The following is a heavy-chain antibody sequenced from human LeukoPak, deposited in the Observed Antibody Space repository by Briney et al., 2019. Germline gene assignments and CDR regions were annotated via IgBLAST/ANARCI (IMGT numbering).Heavy chain of an antibody. CDR1: GGSINSGGYS. CDR3: ARSSGYDYSIDF. Sequence: SETLSLTCAVSGGSINSGGYSWSWIRQPPGKGPEWIGYIYYSGGTFYKPSLKSRVTISLDRSKKQFSLKLSSVTAADTAVYYCARSSGYDYSIDFWGQGTLVTVSS. CDR2: IYYSGGT. V-gene: IGHV4-30-2*01. D-gene: IGHD5-12*01. J-gene: IGHJ4*02.